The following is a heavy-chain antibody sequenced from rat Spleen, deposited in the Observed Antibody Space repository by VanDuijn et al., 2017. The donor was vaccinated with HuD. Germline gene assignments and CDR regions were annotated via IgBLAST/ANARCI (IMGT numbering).Heavy chain of an antibody. V-gene: IGHV4-2*01. CDR3: SRTTTVAPFDY. Sequence: EVKLVESGGGLVQPGRSLKLSCAASGFNFNDWWMGWVRQAPGKGLEWIGEINKDSSTINYIPSLKDKFTISKDNAKNTGYLQMNNLRSEDTAMYYCSRTTTVAPFDYWGQGVMVTVSS. J-gene: IGHJ2*01. CDR1: GFNFNDWW. D-gene: IGHD1-1*01. CDR2: INKDSSTI.